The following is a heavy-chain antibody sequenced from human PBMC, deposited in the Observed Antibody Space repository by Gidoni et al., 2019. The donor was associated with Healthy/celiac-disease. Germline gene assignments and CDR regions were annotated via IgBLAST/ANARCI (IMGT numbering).Heavy chain of an antibody. Sequence: QLQLQESGPGLVKPSETLSLTCTVSGGSISSSSYYWGWLRQPPGKGLEWIGSIYYSGSTYYNPSLKSRVTISVDTSKNQFSLKLSSVTAADTAVYYCARPSREDEEVWGQGTLVTVSS. CDR2: IYYSGST. CDR1: GGSISSSSYY. D-gene: IGHD1-26*01. CDR3: ARPSREDEEV. J-gene: IGHJ4*02. V-gene: IGHV4-39*01.